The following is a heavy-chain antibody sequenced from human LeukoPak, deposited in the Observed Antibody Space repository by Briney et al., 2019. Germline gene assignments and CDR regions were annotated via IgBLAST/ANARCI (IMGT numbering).Heavy chain of an antibody. V-gene: IGHV1-18*01. CDR3: ARGYSGAWWDILHI. CDR2: IDTSNDNT. J-gene: IGHJ3*02. Sequence: ASVNVSCKTSDYTFTNYGITWLRQPPGQGLEWMGWIDTSNDNTHLGQSLQGRITLPTETSTSKAYMELGSLTSDDTAVYYWARGYSGAWWDILHIWGQGTMVTVSS. CDR1: DYTFTNYG. D-gene: IGHD1-26*01.